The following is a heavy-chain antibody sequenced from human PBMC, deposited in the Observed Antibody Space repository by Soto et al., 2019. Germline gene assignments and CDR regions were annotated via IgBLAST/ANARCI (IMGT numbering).Heavy chain of an antibody. CDR1: VFTFTTYY. Sequence: VGSLRLSCSTSVFTFTTYYMSCVRHSPGKWLEWVANIKQDGSAETYVDSVKGRFTISRDNAKNSLYLQMNSLRVEDTAVYYCVRDVRGAQTPYNWFPPWGQGALLNVSS. J-gene: IGHJ5*02. CDR2: IKQDGSAE. CDR3: VRDVRGAQTPYNWFPP. V-gene: IGHV3-7*01.